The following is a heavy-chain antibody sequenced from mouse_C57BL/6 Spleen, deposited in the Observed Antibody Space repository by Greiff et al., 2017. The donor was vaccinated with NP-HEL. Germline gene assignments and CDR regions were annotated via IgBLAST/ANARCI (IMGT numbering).Heavy chain of an antibody. D-gene: IGHD1-1*01. Sequence: VQVVESGAELVRPGTSVKVSCKASGYAFTNYLIEWVKQRPGQGLEWIGVINPGSGGTNYNEKFKGKATLTADKSSSTAYMQLSSLTSEDSAVYFCARSATVVAKDYWGQGTTLTVSS. CDR3: ARSATVVAKDY. CDR1: GYAFTNYL. CDR2: INPGSGGT. V-gene: IGHV1-54*01. J-gene: IGHJ2*01.